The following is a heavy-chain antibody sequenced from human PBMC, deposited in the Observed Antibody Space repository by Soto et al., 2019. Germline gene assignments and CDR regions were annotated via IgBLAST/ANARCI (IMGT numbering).Heavy chain of an antibody. V-gene: IGHV1-46*03. CDR3: ARYNRESLLDY. CDR1: GYAFTSYY. CDR2: INPSGGST. J-gene: IGHJ4*02. Sequence: GASVKVSYKASGYAFTSYYMHGVLQASGQGLEWMGIINPSGGSTSYAQKFQGRVTMTRDTSTSTVYMELSSLRSEDTAVYYCARYNRESLLDYWGQGTQVTVSS. D-gene: IGHD1-20*01.